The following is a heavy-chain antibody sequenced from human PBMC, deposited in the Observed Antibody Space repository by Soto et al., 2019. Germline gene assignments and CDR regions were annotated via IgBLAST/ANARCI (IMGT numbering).Heavy chain of an antibody. CDR3: ARRSGYFEP. Sequence: PETLSVTCLVSGGSMTDYYWSWIRQAPGKGLEWIGFVFYSGTTNYNPSLKSRVTLSIDTSKNEFSLTLTSVTAADTAVYYCARRSGYFEPWGQGTFVTVSS. J-gene: IGHJ5*02. D-gene: IGHD6-25*01. CDR1: GGSMTDYY. CDR2: VFYSGTT. V-gene: IGHV4-59*01.